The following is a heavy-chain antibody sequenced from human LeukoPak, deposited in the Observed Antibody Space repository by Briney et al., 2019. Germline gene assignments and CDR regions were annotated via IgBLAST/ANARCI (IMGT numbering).Heavy chain of an antibody. CDR3: ARESIAVAGAPFDY. D-gene: IGHD6-19*01. Sequence: PGGSLRLSCAVSGFTFSSCEMNWVRQAPGKGLEWVSYISSGSTIYDADSVKGRFTISRDNAKNSLYLQMNSLRAEDTAVYYCARESIAVAGAPFDYWGQGTLVTVSS. CDR2: ISSGSTI. CDR1: GFTFSSCE. J-gene: IGHJ4*02. V-gene: IGHV3-48*03.